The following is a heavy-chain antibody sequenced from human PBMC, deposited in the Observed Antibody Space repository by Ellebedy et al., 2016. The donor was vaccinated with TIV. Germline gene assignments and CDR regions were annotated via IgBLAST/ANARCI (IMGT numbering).Heavy chain of an antibody. CDR1: GFTFNYAW. CDR2: IWSDGSLK. CDR3: AREVLGGQGDMDV. J-gene: IGHJ6*02. D-gene: IGHD3-16*01. V-gene: IGHV3-33*08. Sequence: GESLKISCAASGFTFNYAWMSWVRQAPGKGLEWVALIWSDGSLKYYADSVKGRFTLSRDSSNNTLFLQMNSLRADDTALYYCAREVLGGQGDMDVWGQGTAVTVSS.